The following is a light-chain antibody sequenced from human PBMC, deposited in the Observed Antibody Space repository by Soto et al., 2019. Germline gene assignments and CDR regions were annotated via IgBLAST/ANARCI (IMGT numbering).Light chain of an antibody. V-gene: IGKV3-20*01. CDR1: PSVSSSS. Sequence: EVVLTQSPATLSLSPGERATLSCRASPSVSSSSFAWYQQHPGQAPRLFNYAASSRATGPTDRGSGSGSGTDFTITISRLEDDDFAEYFQQHYGSSRTFGQGTKVDIK. J-gene: IGKJ1*01. CDR3: QHYGSSRT. CDR2: AAS.